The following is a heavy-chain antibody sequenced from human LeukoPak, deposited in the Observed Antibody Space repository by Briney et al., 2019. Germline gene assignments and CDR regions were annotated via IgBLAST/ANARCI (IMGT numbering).Heavy chain of an antibody. CDR1: GFTFSSYE. D-gene: IGHD3-16*01. CDR3: ATDWGSGTKYVRAFDL. CDR2: IKQTRDGGTR. J-gene: IGHJ3*01. V-gene: IGHV3-15*01. Sequence: GGSLRLSCAASGFTFSSYEMNWVRQAPGKGLEWVGRIKQTRDGGTRDYAAPVKGRFTISRDDSKNTLFLEMNSLKTEDTAVYYCATDWGSGTKYVRAFDLWGQGTKVTVSS.